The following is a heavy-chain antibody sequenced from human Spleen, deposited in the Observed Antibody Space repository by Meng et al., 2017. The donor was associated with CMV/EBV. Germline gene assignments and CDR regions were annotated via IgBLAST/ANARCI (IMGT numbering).Heavy chain of an antibody. V-gene: IGHV3-48*03. CDR2: IRSSGSTI. CDR3: ATDRPDTSGYYSYIDD. J-gene: IGHJ4*02. CDR1: KITFSSYA. Sequence: GESLKISCAASKITFSSYAMNWVRQAPGKGLEWVSYIRSSGSTIYYADSLKGRFTISRDNAKNSLFLQMNSLRAEDTAVYYCATDRPDTSGYYSYIDDWGQGTLVTVSS. D-gene: IGHD3-22*01.